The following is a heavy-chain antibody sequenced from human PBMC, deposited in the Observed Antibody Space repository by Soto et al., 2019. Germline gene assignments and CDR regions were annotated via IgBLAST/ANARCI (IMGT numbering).Heavy chain of an antibody. CDR3: ATSLIYCSSTSCYLGY. D-gene: IGHD2-2*01. V-gene: IGHV1-24*01. J-gene: IGHJ4*02. Sequence: QVQLVQSGAEVKKPGASVKVSCKVSGYTLTELSMHWVRQAPGKGLEWMGGFDPEDGETIYAQKFQGRVTMTEDTSTDTAYMELSSLRSEDTAVYYFATSLIYCSSTSCYLGYWGQGTLVTVSS. CDR1: GYTLTELS. CDR2: FDPEDGET.